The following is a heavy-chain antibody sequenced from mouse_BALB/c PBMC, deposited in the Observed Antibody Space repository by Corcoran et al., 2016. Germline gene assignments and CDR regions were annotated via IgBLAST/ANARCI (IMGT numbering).Heavy chain of an antibody. CDR2: INPNNGGT. CDR3: ARRGNYGPRYYFDY. Sequence: EVLLQQSGPELVKPGASVKIPCKASGYTFTDYNMDWVKQSHGKSLEWIGDINPNNGGTIYNQKFKGKATLTVDKSSSTAYMELRSLTSEDTAVYYCARRGNYGPRYYFDYWGQGTTLTVSS. J-gene: IGHJ2*01. CDR1: GYTFTDYN. V-gene: IGHV1-18*01. D-gene: IGHD2-4*01.